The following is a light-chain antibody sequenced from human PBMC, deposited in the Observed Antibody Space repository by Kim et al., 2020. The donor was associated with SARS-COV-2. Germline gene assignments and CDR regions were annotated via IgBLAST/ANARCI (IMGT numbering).Light chain of an antibody. CDR1: SLSNQY. J-gene: IGLJ2*01. Sequence: SYELTQPPSVSVSPGQTAWITCSGESLSNQYLYWYQHKPGQAPVLVIYKDTERPSGIPERFSGSSSGTLTISGVQAEDEADYYCQSADNSGTYPVFGGGTQLTV. CDR2: KDT. V-gene: IGLV3-25*03. CDR3: QSADNSGTYPV.